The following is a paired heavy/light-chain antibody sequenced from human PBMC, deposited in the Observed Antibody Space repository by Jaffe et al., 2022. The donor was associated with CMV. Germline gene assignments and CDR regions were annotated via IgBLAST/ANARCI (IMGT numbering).Light chain of an antibody. Sequence: DIQLTQSPSFLSASVGDRVTITCRASQGISSYLAWYQQKPGKAPKLLIYAASTLQSGVPSRFSGSGSGTEFTLTISSLQPEDFATYYCQQLNSYPPNTFGQGTKLEIK. CDR2: AAS. V-gene: IGKV1-9*01. CDR3: QQLNSYPPNT. J-gene: IGKJ2*01. CDR1: QGISSY.
Heavy chain of an antibody. CDR1: GYSFTSYW. V-gene: IGHV5-51*01. Sequence: EVQLVQSGAEVKKPGESLKISCKGSGYSFTSYWIGWVRQMPGKGLEWMGIIYPGDSDTRYSPSFQGQVTISADKSISTAYLQWSSLKASDTAMYYCARGPSQPGRGYYYGMDVWGQGTTVTVSS. J-gene: IGHJ6*02. CDR3: ARGPSQPGRGYYYGMDV. CDR2: IYPGDSDT. D-gene: IGHD3-10*01.